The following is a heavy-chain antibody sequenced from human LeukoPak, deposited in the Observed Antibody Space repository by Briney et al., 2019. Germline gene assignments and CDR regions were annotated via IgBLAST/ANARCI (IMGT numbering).Heavy chain of an antibody. D-gene: IGHD4-17*01. CDR1: GFTFSIYA. J-gene: IGHJ5*02. CDR3: TVFGDSNH. CDR2: ISGSGSGGVA. Sequence: GGSLRLSCAASGFTFSIYAMSWVRQAPGKGLEWVSVISGSGSGGVAYYADSVKGRFTISRDTSKNTLYLQISSLRVEDTAVYYCTVFGDSNHWGQGTLVTVSS. V-gene: IGHV3-23*01.